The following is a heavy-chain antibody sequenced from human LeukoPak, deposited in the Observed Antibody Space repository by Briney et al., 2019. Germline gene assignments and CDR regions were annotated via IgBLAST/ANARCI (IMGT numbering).Heavy chain of an antibody. Sequence: EASVTVSCKASGGTFSSYAISWVRQAPGQGLEWMGGIIPIFGTANYAQKFQGRVTITADKSTSTAYMELSSLRSEDTAVYYCARDRVGWEYYFDYWGQGTLVTVSS. CDR2: IIPIFGTA. J-gene: IGHJ4*02. D-gene: IGHD6-19*01. CDR3: ARDRVGWEYYFDY. V-gene: IGHV1-69*06. CDR1: GGTFSSYA.